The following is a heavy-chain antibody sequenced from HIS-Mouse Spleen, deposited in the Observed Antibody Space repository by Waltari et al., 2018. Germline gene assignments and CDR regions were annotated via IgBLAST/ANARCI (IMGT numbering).Heavy chain of an antibody. Sequence: QLQLQESGPGLVKPSETLSLTCTVSGGSISSSSYYWGWIRQPPGKGLEWIGSIYYSGSTYYNPSLKSRVTISVDTSKTQFSLKLSSVTAADTAVYYCARDYDKTGAARPFDYWGQGTLVTVSS. CDR1: GGSISSSSYY. V-gene: IGHV4-39*07. CDR3: ARDYDKTGAARPFDY. CDR2: IYYSGST. J-gene: IGHJ4*02. D-gene: IGHD6-6*01.